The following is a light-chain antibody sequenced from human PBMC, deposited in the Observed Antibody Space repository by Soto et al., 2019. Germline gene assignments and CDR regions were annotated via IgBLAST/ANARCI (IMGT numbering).Light chain of an antibody. V-gene: IGKV3-20*01. Sequence: EIVFTQAAGTLSLSPGERATLSCRASQSVSSSYLAWYQQKPGQAPRLLIYGTSSRATAIPDRFSGSGSGTDFTLTISRLEPEDFAVYYCQQYGSSSWTFGQGTKVDIK. CDR2: GTS. J-gene: IGKJ1*01. CDR1: QSVSSSY. CDR3: QQYGSSSWT.